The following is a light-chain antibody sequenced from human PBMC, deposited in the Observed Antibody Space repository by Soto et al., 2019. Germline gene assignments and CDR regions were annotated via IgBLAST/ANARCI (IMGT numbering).Light chain of an antibody. V-gene: IGKV3-11*01. CDR2: DAS. Sequence: EIVLTQSPATLSLSPGERATLSCRASQSVSRYLAWYQQKPGQAPRLLIYDASNRATGIPARFSGSGSGTDFTLTISSLEPEDSAVYYCQQYGSSRTFGQGTKVDIK. CDR1: QSVSRY. J-gene: IGKJ1*01. CDR3: QQYGSSRT.